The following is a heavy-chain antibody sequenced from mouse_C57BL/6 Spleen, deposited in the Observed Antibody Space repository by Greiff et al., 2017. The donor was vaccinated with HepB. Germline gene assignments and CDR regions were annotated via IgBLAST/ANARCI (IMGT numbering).Heavy chain of an antibody. J-gene: IGHJ2*01. CDR3: ARWGYYGSIDY. CDR1: GYTFTSYW. D-gene: IGHD1-1*01. Sequence: VKLSCKASGYTFTSYWMDWVKQRPGQGLEWIGNIYPSDSETHYNQKFKDKATLTVDKSSSTAYMQLSSLTSEDSAVYYCARWGYYGSIDYWGQGTTLTVSS. CDR2: IYPSDSET. V-gene: IGHV1-61*01.